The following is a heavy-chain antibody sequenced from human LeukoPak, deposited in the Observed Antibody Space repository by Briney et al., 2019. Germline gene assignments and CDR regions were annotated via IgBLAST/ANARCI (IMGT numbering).Heavy chain of an antibody. D-gene: IGHD2-2*01. CDR2: VSGSGGTT. CDR1: GFTFDNYA. Sequence: LAGGSLRLSCAASGFTFDNYAMTWVRQAPGNGLEWVSLVSGSGGTTYYADSVKGRFTISRDNSKNTLYLQMNSLRAEDAAVYYCARRYCSSASCLFDYWGQGTLVTVSS. V-gene: IGHV3-23*01. CDR3: ARRYCSSASCLFDY. J-gene: IGHJ4*02.